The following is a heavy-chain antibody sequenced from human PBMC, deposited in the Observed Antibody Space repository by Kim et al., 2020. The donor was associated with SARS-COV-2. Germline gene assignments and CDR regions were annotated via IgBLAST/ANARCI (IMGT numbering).Heavy chain of an antibody. J-gene: IGHJ4*02. CDR2: INTNTGNP. CDR1: GYTFTSYA. V-gene: IGHV7-4-1*02. Sequence: ASVKVSCKASGYTFTSYAMNWVRQAPGQGLEWMGWINTNTGNPTYAQGFTGRFVFSLENSVSTAYLQISSLKDEDTAVYYCVRARRSPPTQYSSSWYHYWGQGTLVTVSS. D-gene: IGHD6-13*01. CDR3: VRARRSPPTQYSSSWYHY.